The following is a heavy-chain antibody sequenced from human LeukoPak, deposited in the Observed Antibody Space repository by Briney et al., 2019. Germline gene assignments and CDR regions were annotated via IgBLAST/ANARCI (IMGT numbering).Heavy chain of an antibody. CDR2: INRRGHT. CDR3: AKEVDCPSDCLFFHS. Sequence: GGSLRLSCAASGFTFDRFTIHWVRQTPGKGLEWVSLINRRGHTFYADSVRGRFTISRDNSRNSVFLQMNSLRPEDTALYHCAKEVDCPSDCLFFHSWGQGTLVTVSS. D-gene: IGHD2-21*02. CDR1: GFTFDRFT. J-gene: IGHJ4*02. V-gene: IGHV3-43*01.